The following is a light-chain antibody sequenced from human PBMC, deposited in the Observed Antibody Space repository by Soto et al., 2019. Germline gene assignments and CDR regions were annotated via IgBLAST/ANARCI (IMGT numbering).Light chain of an antibody. Sequence: DTQMTQSPSSLSASVGDRVTITCRASQSIGRNLNWYQQKPGKAPNLLIYAASSLQSGVPSRFSGSGSGTDFILTISSLQPEDYATYDCQQSYSSPLTFGGGTKVEIK. CDR1: QSIGRN. V-gene: IGKV1-39*01. CDR3: QQSYSSPLT. CDR2: AAS. J-gene: IGKJ4*01.